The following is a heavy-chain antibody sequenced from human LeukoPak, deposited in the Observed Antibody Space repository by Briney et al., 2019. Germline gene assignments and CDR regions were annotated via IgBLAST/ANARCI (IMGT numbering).Heavy chain of an antibody. D-gene: IGHD3-16*02. CDR3: ARGIMIRSGEIIVRNHFFDY. V-gene: IGHV4-30-2*01. CDR2: IYHRGSN. Sequence: SETLSLTCSLSGGTISSGDSSWSWLRQPPGKGLEWIGSIYHRGSNDYNPSLESRVSISVDRSTNQFSLKVNSVTAADTAVYYCARGIMIRSGEIIVRNHFFDYWGQGSQVTVSS. CDR1: GGTISSGDSS. J-gene: IGHJ4*02.